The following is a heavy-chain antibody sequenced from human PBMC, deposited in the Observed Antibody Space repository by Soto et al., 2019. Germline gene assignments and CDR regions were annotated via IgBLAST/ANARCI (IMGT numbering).Heavy chain of an antibody. D-gene: IGHD5-18*01. Sequence: GGSLRLSCAASGFTFSTYGMHWVRQAPGKGLEWVAVIWYDGSNEYYADSVRGRFTISRDNSKNTLFLQMTSLTAEDTAVYYCARGYNYADYWGQGSQVTVSS. CDR3: ARGYNYADY. CDR1: GFTFSTYG. J-gene: IGHJ4*02. V-gene: IGHV3-33*01. CDR2: IWYDGSNE.